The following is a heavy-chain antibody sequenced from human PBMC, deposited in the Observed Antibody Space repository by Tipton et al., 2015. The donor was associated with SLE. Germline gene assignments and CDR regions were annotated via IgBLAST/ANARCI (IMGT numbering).Heavy chain of an antibody. J-gene: IGHJ3*01. CDR2: VHTSGTT. CDR1: GGSINDYY. Sequence: TLSLTCTVSGGSINDYYWSWIRQTPGEGLEWIGYVHTSGTTIYNPSLKSRVSISVDTSEKQVSLRLNSVTAADTAVYYCATSIAVAGDAFDVWGQGTMVTVSS. V-gene: IGHV4-4*08. CDR3: ATSIAVAGDAFDV. D-gene: IGHD6-13*01.